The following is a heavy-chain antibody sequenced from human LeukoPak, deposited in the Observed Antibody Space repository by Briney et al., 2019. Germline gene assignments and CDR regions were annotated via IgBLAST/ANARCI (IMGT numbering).Heavy chain of an antibody. CDR1: GGSISSGGYS. CDR2: FYYSGST. CDR3: ARDSPYDFWSGSANAFDI. J-gene: IGHJ3*02. D-gene: IGHD3-3*01. Sequence: SETLSLTCTVSGGSISSGGYSWSWIRKRPGKGLEWIGYFYYSGSTYYNPSLKRRVTISVDTSKNQFSLKLSSVTAADTAVYYCARDSPYDFWSGSANAFDIWGQGTMVTVSS. V-gene: IGHV4-31*03.